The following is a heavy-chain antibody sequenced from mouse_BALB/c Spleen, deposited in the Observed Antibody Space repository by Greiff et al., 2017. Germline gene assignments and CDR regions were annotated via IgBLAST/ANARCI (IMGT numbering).Heavy chain of an antibody. Sequence: EVQLQQSGAELAKPGASVKISCKASGYTFTDYNMHWVKQSHGKSLEWIGYIYPYNGGTGYNQKFKSKATLTVDNSSSTAYMELRSLTSEDSAVYYCASYYRYDDAWFAYWGQGTLVTVSA. CDR1: GYTFTDYN. D-gene: IGHD2-14*01. CDR2: IYPYNGGT. J-gene: IGHJ3*01. CDR3: ASYYRYDDAWFAY. V-gene: IGHV1S29*02.